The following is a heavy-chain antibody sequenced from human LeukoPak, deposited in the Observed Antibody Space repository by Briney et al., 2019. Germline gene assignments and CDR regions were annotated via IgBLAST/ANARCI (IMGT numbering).Heavy chain of an antibody. CDR1: GGTFSSYN. CDR2: IIPILGIA. D-gene: IGHD3-16*02. J-gene: IGHJ5*02. Sequence: SVKVSCKASGGTFSSYNISWVRQAPGQGLEWMGRIIPILGIANYAQKFQGRVTITADKSTSTAYMELSSLRSDDTAVYYCARDKYLYDYVWGSYRPNWFDPWGQGTLVTVSS. CDR3: ARDKYLYDYVWGSYRPNWFDP. V-gene: IGHV1-69*04.